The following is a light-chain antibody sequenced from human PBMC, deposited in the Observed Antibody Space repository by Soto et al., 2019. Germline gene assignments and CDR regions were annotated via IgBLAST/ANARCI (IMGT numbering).Light chain of an antibody. V-gene: IGKV3-11*01. J-gene: IGKJ1*01. Sequence: EIVLTQSPATLSLSPGERATLSCRASQSVSSYLAWYQQKPGQAPRPLIYDASNRATGIPARFSGSGSGTDFTLTISSLEPEDFAFYYCQQRSNWPFGTFGQGTKVEIK. CDR2: DAS. CDR3: QQRSNWPFGT. CDR1: QSVSSY.